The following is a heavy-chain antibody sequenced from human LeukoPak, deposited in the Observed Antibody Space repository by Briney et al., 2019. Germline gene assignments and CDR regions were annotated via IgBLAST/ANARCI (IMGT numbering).Heavy chain of an antibody. CDR1: GVSISSYY. CDR2: IYYSGST. Sequence: SETLSLTCTVSGVSISSYYWSWIRQPSGKGLEWIGYIYYSGSTNYNPSLKSRVTISVDTSKNQFSLKLSSVTAADTAVYYCARGGYSYGLSSYYYGMDVWGQGTTVTVSS. D-gene: IGHD5-18*01. V-gene: IGHV4-59*01. CDR3: ARGGYSYGLSSYYYGMDV. J-gene: IGHJ6*02.